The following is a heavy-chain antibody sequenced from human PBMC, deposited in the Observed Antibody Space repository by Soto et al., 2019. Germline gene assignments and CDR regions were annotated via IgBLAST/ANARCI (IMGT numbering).Heavy chain of an antibody. Sequence: SETLSLTCTVYGDSFSGYYWSWIRQPPGKGLEWIGEINHSGSTNYNPSLKSRVTISVDTSKNQFSLKLSSVTAADTALYYCARRITMIVVAHRGFDPWGQGTLVTVSS. V-gene: IGHV4-34*01. D-gene: IGHD3-22*01. CDR1: GDSFSGYY. CDR2: INHSGST. J-gene: IGHJ5*02. CDR3: ARRITMIVVAHRGFDP.